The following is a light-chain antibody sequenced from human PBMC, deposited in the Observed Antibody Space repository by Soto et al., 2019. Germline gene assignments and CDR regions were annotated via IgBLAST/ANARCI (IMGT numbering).Light chain of an antibody. CDR2: KTS. CDR1: QSINNW. Sequence: DIQMTQSPSTLSASVGDRVTITCRASQSINNWLAWYQQKPGKAPKLLIYKTSNLESGVASRFSGSGSGTEFSLTINSLQPDDFATYYCQQYKSFSLTFGGGTRVEVK. CDR3: QQYKSFSLT. V-gene: IGKV1-5*03. J-gene: IGKJ4*01.